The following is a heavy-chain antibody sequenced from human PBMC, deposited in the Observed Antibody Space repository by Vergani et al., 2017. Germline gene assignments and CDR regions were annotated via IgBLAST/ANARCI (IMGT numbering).Heavy chain of an antibody. V-gene: IGHV4-30-4*08. D-gene: IGHD3-10*01. CDR2: IYYSGST. J-gene: IGHJ4*02. CDR3: ARMGVRGVIPFDY. Sequence: QVQLQESGPGLVKPSQTLSLTCTVSGGSISSGDYYWSWIRQPPGKGLEWIGYIYYSGSTYYNPSLKSRVTISVDTSKNQFSLKLGSVTAADTAVYYCARMGVRGVIPFDYWGQGTLVTVSS. CDR1: GGSISSGDYY.